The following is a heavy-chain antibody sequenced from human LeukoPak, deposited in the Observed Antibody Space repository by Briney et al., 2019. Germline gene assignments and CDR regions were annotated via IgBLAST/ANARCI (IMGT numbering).Heavy chain of an antibody. Sequence: SETLCLTCAVYGGSFSDYYWSWIRQPPGKGLEWIGEINHSGSTNYNPSLKSRVTISVDTSKNQFSLKLSSVTAADTAVYYCARSLPRRWFGELLGYFDYWGQGTLVTVSS. J-gene: IGHJ4*02. CDR1: GGSFSDYY. CDR2: INHSGST. CDR3: ARSLPRRWFGELLGYFDY. V-gene: IGHV4-34*01. D-gene: IGHD3-10*01.